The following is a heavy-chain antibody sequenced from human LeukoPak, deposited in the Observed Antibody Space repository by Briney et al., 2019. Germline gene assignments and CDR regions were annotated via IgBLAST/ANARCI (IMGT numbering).Heavy chain of an antibody. V-gene: IGHV3-21*01. CDR1: GFTFSSYS. CDR2: ISSSSSYI. J-gene: IGHJ4*02. D-gene: IGHD6-13*01. CDR3: ASLGIAAAGRDYFDY. Sequence: PGGSLRLPCAASGFTFSSYSMNWVRQAPGKGLEWVSSISSSSSYIYYADSVKGRFTISRDNAKNSLYLQMNSLRAKDTAVYYCASLGIAAAGRDYFDYWGQGTLVTVSS.